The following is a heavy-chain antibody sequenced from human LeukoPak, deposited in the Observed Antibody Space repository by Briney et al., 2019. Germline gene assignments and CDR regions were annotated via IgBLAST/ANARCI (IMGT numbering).Heavy chain of an antibody. CDR1: GFTFSSYA. D-gene: IGHD3-22*01. Sequence: GRSLRLSCAASGFTFSSYAMHWVRQAPGKGVEWVAVISYDGSNKYYADSVKGRFTISRDNSKNTLYLQMNSLRAEDTAVYYCARVPIVRYYFDYWGQGTLVTVSS. CDR2: ISYDGSNK. V-gene: IGHV3-30-3*01. J-gene: IGHJ4*02. CDR3: ARVPIVRYYFDY.